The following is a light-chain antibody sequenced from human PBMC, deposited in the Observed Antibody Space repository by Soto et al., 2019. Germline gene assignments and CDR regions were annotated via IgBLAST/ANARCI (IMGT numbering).Light chain of an antibody. V-gene: IGKV3-11*01. CDR3: QQRNRWPPVT. CDR2: GAS. J-gene: IGKJ4*01. CDR1: QSVSSNY. Sequence: DIVLTQSPGTLSLSPGERATLSCRASQSVSSNYLAWYQQKPGQAPRLLIYGASTRATGVPTRFSGSGSGTDFTLTISSLEPEDFAVYYCQQRNRWPPVTFGGGTRVEIK.